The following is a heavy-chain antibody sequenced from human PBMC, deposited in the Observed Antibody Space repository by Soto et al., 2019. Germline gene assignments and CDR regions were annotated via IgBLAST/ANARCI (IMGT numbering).Heavy chain of an antibody. CDR2: ISAYNGNT. CDR1: GYTFTSYG. J-gene: IGHJ4*02. CDR3: ARDALDGDSLFDY. V-gene: IGHV1-18*04. D-gene: IGHD4-17*01. Sequence: ASVKVSFKASGYTFTSYGISWVRQAPGQGREWMGWISAYNGNTNYAQKLQGRVTMTTDTSTRTAYMELRSLRSDDTAVYYCARDALDGDSLFDYWGQGTLVTVSS.